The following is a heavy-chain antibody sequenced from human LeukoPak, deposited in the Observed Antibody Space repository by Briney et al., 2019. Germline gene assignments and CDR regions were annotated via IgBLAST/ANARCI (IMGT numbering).Heavy chain of an antibody. D-gene: IGHD2-21*02. V-gene: IGHV4-59*01. CDR2: ISYSGNT. CDR1: GGSISSYY. J-gene: IGHJ3*02. CDR3: AGAYCGGDCYSRRAFDT. Sequence: SETLSLTCTVSGGSISSYYWSWIRQPPGKGLEYIGYISYSGNTNYNPSLKSRVTITVDTSKNKFSLKQNSVPAADTTVYYCAGAYCGGDCYSRRAFDTWGQGTMVTVSS.